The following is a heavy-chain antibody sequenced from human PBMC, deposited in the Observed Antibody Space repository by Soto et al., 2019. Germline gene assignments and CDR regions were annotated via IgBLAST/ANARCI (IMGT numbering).Heavy chain of an antibody. Sequence: QVQLQESGPGLVKPSETLSLTCAVSGGSVSSSVHYWSWIRQPPGKGLEWIGNIYYSGSTNYNPSLKSRVIISVDTSKNQFFLKLSSVTAADTAVYYCARDLRGSRTSRPWNYYGLDVWGQGTTVTVSS. CDR1: GGSVSSSVHY. D-gene: IGHD2-2*01. CDR2: IYYSGST. V-gene: IGHV4-61*08. CDR3: ARDLRGSRTSRPWNYYGLDV. J-gene: IGHJ6*02.